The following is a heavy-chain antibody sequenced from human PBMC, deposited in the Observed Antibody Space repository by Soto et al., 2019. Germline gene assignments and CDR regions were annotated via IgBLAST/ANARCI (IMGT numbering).Heavy chain of an antibody. V-gene: IGHV3-23*01. Sequence: GSLRLSCAASAFPFSSYATSWVRQAPGKGLEWVSAISGSGVSTYYADSVKGRFTISRDNSKNTLYLQMNSLRAEDTAVYYCARTQHSTSWDYLAHRAQGTLVTGSA. CDR1: AFPFSSYA. CDR2: ISGSGVST. CDR3: ARTQHSTSWDYLAH. J-gene: IGHJ4*02. D-gene: IGHD6-13*01.